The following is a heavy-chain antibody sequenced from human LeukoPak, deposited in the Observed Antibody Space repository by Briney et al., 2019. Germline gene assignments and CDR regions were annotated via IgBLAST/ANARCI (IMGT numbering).Heavy chain of an antibody. CDR2: IYTSGST. Sequence: TSETLSLTCTVSGGSISSYYWSWIRQPPGKGLEWIGYIYTSGSTNYNPSLKSRVTISVDTSKNQFSLKLSSVTAADTAVYYCASSGYSSGWYGYWGQGTLVTVSS. J-gene: IGHJ4*02. V-gene: IGHV4-4*09. D-gene: IGHD6-19*01. CDR3: ASSGYSSGWYGY. CDR1: GGSISSYY.